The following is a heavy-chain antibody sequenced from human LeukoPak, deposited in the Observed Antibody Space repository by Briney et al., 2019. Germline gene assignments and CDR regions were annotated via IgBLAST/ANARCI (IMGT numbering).Heavy chain of an antibody. J-gene: IGHJ6*04. CDR3: AGLHGYFYRMDA. V-gene: IGHV4-59*01. Sequence: PSETLSLTCTVSGGSFSSYYWNWIRQSPGKGLEWIGSITYSGRTNYSPSLKSRITISVDTSKNQLSLKLSSVTAADAAVYYCAGLHGYFYRMDAWGKGTTVTVSS. CDR2: ITYSGRT. CDR1: GGSFSSYY.